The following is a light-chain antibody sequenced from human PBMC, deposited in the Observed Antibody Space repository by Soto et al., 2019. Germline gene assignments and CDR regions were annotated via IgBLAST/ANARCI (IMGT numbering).Light chain of an antibody. Sequence: EIVLTQSPGTLSLSPGERATLSCRASQSFSSSYLAWYQQKPGQAPRLLIYGASSRATGIPDRFSGSGSGKDFTLTISSLEPEDFAVYYCQQYSSAPFTFGPGTTVDIK. CDR3: QQYSSAPFT. V-gene: IGKV3-20*01. CDR2: GAS. CDR1: QSFSSSY. J-gene: IGKJ3*01.